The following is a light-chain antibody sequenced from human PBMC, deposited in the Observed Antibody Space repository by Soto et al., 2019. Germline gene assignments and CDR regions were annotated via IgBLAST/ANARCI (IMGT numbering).Light chain of an antibody. J-gene: IGLJ2*01. V-gene: IGLV7-46*01. CDR2: DTS. CDR1: SGAVTSDHY. CDR3: LLSYDGARV. Sequence: QAVVTQEPSLTVSPGGTVTLTCGSSSGAVTSDHYPYWLQQKPGQAPRTLIYDTSDKHSWTPARFSGSLLGGKAALTLSGAQHEDEADYYCLLSYDGARVFGGGTKLTVL.